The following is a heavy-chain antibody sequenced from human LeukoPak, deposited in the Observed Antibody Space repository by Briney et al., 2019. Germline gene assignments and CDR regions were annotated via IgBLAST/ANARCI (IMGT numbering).Heavy chain of an antibody. J-gene: IGHJ4*02. Sequence: SETLSLTCTASGVSISSYYLSWIRQPPGKGLEWIGDIYYSGSTNYNPSLKSRVTISVDTSKKQFLLKLSSVTAAGTAVYYCARAGAAAGINYWGQGTLVTVSS. CDR3: ARAGAAAGINY. D-gene: IGHD6-13*01. CDR1: GVSISSYY. V-gene: IGHV4-59*12. CDR2: IYYSGST.